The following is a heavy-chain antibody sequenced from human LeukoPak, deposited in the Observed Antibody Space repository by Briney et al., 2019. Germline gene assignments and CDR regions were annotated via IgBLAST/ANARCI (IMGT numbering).Heavy chain of an antibody. CDR3: ARDAKKYYYDSSGYYY. CDR1: GYTFSSYG. J-gene: IGHJ4*02. CDR2: ISAYNGNT. V-gene: IGHV1-18*01. Sequence: ASVKVSCKASGYTFSSYGTSWVRQAPGQGLEWMGWISAYNGNTNYAQKLQGRVTMTTDTSTSTAFMELRSLRSDDTAVYYCARDAKKYYYDSSGYYYWGQGTLVTVSS. D-gene: IGHD3-22*01.